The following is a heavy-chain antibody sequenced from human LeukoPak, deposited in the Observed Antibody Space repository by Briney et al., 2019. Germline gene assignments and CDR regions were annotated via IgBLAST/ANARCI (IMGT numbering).Heavy chain of an antibody. V-gene: IGHV1-69*04. Sequence: GASVKVSCKASGGTFSSYAISWVRQAPGQGLEWMGRIIPILGIANYAQKFQGRVTITADKSTSTAYMELSSLRSEDTAVYYCASSLGIAVADAIPWFDPWGQGTLVTVSS. CDR3: ASSLGIAVADAIPWFDP. CDR2: IIPILGIA. J-gene: IGHJ5*02. D-gene: IGHD6-19*01. CDR1: GGTFSSYA.